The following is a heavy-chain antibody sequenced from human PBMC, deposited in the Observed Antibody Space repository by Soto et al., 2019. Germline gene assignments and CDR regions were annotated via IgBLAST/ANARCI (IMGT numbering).Heavy chain of an antibody. CDR1: GGSINTGDNY. D-gene: IGHD3-10*01. Sequence: SETLSLTCTVSGGSINTGDNYWSWIRQPPGKGLEWIGEINHSGSTNYNPSLKSRVTISVDTSKNQFSLKLSSVTAADTAVYYCARRITMVRGKNGMDVWGQGTTVTVSS. V-gene: IGHV4-34*01. J-gene: IGHJ6*02. CDR2: INHSGST. CDR3: ARRITMVRGKNGMDV.